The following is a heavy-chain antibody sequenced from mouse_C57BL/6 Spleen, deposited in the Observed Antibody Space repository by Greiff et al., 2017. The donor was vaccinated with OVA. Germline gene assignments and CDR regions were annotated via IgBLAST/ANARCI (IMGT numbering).Heavy chain of an antibody. CDR1: GYTFTDYY. Sequence: VQLQQSGPELVKPGASVKISCKASGYTFTDYYMNWVKQSPGKSLEWIGDINPNNGGTSYNQKFKGKATLTVDQSSRTAFMELRRPTSEDSADYDSAGLGLGGAMDDWGQGTSVTVSS. CDR3: AGLGLGGAMDD. J-gene: IGHJ4*01. V-gene: IGHV1-26*01. CDR2: INPNNGGT.